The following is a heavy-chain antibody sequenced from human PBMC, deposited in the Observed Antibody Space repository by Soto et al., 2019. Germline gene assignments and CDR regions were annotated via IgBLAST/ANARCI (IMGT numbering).Heavy chain of an antibody. V-gene: IGHV4-39*02. Sequence: SETLSLTCTVSGGSISSSSYYWGWIRQPPGKGLEWIGSIYYSGSTYYNPSLKSRVTISVDTSKDQFSLKLSSVTAADTAVYYCVRDLGPKVPAAIGDDYWGQGTLVTVSS. CDR1: GGSISSSSYY. CDR2: IYYSGST. J-gene: IGHJ4*02. D-gene: IGHD2-2*01. CDR3: VRDLGPKVPAAIGDDY.